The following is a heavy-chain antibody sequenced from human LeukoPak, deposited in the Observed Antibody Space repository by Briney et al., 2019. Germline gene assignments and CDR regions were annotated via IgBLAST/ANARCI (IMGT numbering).Heavy chain of an antibody. CDR1: GYDFTTNY. D-gene: IGHD2-15*01. Sequence: ASVKVSCKASGYDFTTNYIHWVRQAPGQGLEWMGTINPSVGSTTYGQRFQGRVTMTRDTSTTTVYMDLSGLTSEDTAIYYCAKGYCTGASCYVLDSWGQGTLSPSPQ. CDR2: INPSVGST. CDR3: AKGYCTGASCYVLDS. V-gene: IGHV1-46*01. J-gene: IGHJ4*02.